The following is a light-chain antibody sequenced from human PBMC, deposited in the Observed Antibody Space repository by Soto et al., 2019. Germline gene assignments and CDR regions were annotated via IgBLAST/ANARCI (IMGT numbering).Light chain of an antibody. Sequence: DIQMTQSPSTLSASVGDRVTITCRASQSISSWLAWYQQKPGKAPKLLIYDVSSLESGVPSRFSCSGSGTEFTLTISSLQPDDFATYYCQQFNSYPWTFGQGTKVEIK. J-gene: IGKJ1*01. CDR2: DVS. CDR3: QQFNSYPWT. CDR1: QSISSW. V-gene: IGKV1-5*01.